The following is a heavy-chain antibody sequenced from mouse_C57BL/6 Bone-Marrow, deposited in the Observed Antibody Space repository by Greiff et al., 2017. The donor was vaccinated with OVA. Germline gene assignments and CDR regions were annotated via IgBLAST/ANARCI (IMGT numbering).Heavy chain of an antibody. D-gene: IGHD4-1*01. V-gene: IGHV10-1*01. CDR3: VRRETVY. J-gene: IGHJ3*01. CDR1: GFSFNTYA. CDR2: IRSKSNNYAT. Sequence: DVKLVESGGGLVQPKGSLKLSCAASGFSFNTYAMNWVRQAPGKGLEWVARIRSKSNNYATYYADSVKDRFTISRDDSESMLYLQMNNLKTEDTAMYYCVRRETVYWGQGTLVTVSA.